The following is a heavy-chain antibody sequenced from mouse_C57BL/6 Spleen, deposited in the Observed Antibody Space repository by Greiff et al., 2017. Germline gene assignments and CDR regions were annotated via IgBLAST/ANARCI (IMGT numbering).Heavy chain of an antibody. CDR1: GYTFTEST. J-gene: IGHJ4*01. Sequence: QVHVKQSGAELVKPGASVKLSCKASGYTFTESTIHWVKQRSGQGLEWIGWFYPGSGSIKYNEKFKDKATLTADKSSSTCYMEHSRLTSEDSAVYFFARHEEGYGSSYAMDYWGQGTSVTVSS. D-gene: IGHD1-1*01. CDR3: ARHEEGYGSSYAMDY. V-gene: IGHV1-62-2*01. CDR2: FYPGSGSI.